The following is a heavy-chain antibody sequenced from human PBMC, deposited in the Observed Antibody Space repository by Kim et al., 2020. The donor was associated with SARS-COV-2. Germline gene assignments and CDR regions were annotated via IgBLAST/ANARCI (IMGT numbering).Heavy chain of an antibody. CDR3: ARGGSSGYYYWFDP. J-gene: IGHJ5*02. CDR1: GGSISSYY. CDR2: IYYSGST. V-gene: IGHV4-59*01. Sequence: SETLSRTCTVSGGSISSYYWNWIRQPPGKGLEWIGYIYYSGSTNYNPSLKSRVTISVDTSKNQFSLNLSSVTAADTAVYYCARGGSSGYYYWFDPWGQGTLVTVSS. D-gene: IGHD3-22*01.